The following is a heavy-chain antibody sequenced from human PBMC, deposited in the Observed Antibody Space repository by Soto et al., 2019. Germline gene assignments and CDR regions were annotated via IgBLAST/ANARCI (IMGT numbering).Heavy chain of an antibody. D-gene: IGHD1-26*01. J-gene: IGHJ4*02. CDR1: GYSISSSNW. Sequence: QVQLQESGPGLVKPSDTLSLTCAVSGYSISSSNWWGWIRQPPGKGLEWIGYIYYSGTTYYNPSLKTRAPTSVATSTNPFSLTLTSVTAVDTALSYCATREIQGPIDYWGQGTLVTVSS. CDR2: IYYSGTT. CDR3: ATREIQGPIDY. V-gene: IGHV4-28*01.